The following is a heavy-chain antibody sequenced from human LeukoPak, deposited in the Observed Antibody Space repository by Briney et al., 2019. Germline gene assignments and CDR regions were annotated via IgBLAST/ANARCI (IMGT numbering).Heavy chain of an antibody. J-gene: IGHJ6*02. Sequence: GGSLRLSCAASGFTFSSYEMNWVRQAPGKGLEWVAVIWFDASYQHYAESVRGRFTISRDNSKNTVYLQMNSLRAEDTAVYYCARETYSLADVWGHGTTVTVSS. D-gene: IGHD5-12*01. CDR1: GFTFSSYE. V-gene: IGHV3-33*08. CDR2: IWFDASYQ. CDR3: ARETYSLADV.